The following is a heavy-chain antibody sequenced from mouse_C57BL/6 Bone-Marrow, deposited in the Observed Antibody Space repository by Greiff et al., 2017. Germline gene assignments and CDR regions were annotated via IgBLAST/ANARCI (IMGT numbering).Heavy chain of an antibody. J-gene: IGHJ3*01. D-gene: IGHD1-1*01. CDR2: IYPSDSGT. CDR1: GYTFTSYW. V-gene: IGHV1-61*01. Sequence: QVQLQQPGAELVRPGSSVKLSCKASGYTFTSYWMDWVKQRPGQGLEWIGNIYPSDSGTHYNQKFKDKATLTVDKSSSTAYMQLSSLASEDSAVYYCARLGYYYGGFAYWGQGTLVTVSA. CDR3: ARLGYYYGGFAY.